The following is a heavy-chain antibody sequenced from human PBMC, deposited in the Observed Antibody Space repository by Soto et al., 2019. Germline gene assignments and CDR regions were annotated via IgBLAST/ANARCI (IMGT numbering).Heavy chain of an antibody. Sequence: GGSLRLSCAASGFPFRNYGMNCVRQAPGKGLEWVSYIGIGSSTTYYADSVKGRFTISRDNAKNSLYLQMNSLRAEDTAVYYCARDQLYYNDISGRPLNAFDVWGQGTMVTVSS. V-gene: IGHV3-48*01. D-gene: IGHD3-22*01. CDR2: IGIGSSTT. CDR3: ARDQLYYNDISGRPLNAFDV. J-gene: IGHJ3*01. CDR1: GFPFRNYG.